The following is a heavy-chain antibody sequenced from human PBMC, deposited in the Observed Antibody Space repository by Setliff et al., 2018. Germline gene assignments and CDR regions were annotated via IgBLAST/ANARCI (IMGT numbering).Heavy chain of an antibody. J-gene: IGHJ3*02. CDR2: IYHSGST. V-gene: IGHV4-4*02. Sequence: PSETLSLTCAVSGGSTSSSNWWSWVRQPPGKGLEWIGEIYHSGSTNYNPSLKSRVTISVDTSKNQFSLKLSSVTAADTAVYYCARDPLTTNRRRAFDIWGQGTMVTVS. CDR1: GGSTSSSNW. CDR3: ARDPLTTNRRRAFDI. D-gene: IGHD4-17*01.